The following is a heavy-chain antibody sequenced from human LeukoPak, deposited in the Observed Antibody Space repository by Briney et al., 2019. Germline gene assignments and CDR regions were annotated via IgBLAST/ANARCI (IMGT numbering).Heavy chain of an antibody. CDR2: IYYSGST. D-gene: IGHD2-2*01. Sequence: SETLSLTCTVSGGSISSGDHYWNWIRQPPGRGLEWIGYIYYSGSTYYNPSLKSRATISIDTPKSQFSLKLNSVDAADTAVYSCASTDCSNTNCFGANWFDPWGQGTLVAVSS. CDR3: ASTDCSNTNCFGANWFDP. CDR1: GGSISSGDHY. V-gene: IGHV4-30-4*08. J-gene: IGHJ5*02.